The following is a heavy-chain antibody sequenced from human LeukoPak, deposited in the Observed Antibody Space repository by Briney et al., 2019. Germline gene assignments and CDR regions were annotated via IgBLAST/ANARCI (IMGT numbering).Heavy chain of an antibody. D-gene: IGHD3-9*01. CDR3: ARGHWFSDY. Sequence: PGGSLRLSCAVSEFTFSIYGMNWVRQAPGKGLEWVSYISAGSGTISYADSVKGRFTISRDNAQNSLYLQMNSLRAEDTAVYYCARGHWFSDYWGQGTLVTVSS. J-gene: IGHJ4*02. CDR1: EFTFSIYG. CDR2: ISAGSGTI. V-gene: IGHV3-48*01.